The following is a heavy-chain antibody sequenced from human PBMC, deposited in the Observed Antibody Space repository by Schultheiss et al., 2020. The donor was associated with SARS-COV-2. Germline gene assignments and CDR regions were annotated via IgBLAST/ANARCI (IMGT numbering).Heavy chain of an antibody. D-gene: IGHD5-12*01. Sequence: SETLSLTCTVSGGSISSYYWSWIRQPAGKGLEWIGRIYTSGSTNYNPSLKSRVTMSVDTSKNQFSLKLSSVTAADTAVYYCARGGYSGYDGYWYFDLWGRGTLVTVSS. CDR1: GGSISSYY. J-gene: IGHJ2*01. V-gene: IGHV4-4*07. CDR2: IYTSGST. CDR3: ARGGYSGYDGYWYFDL.